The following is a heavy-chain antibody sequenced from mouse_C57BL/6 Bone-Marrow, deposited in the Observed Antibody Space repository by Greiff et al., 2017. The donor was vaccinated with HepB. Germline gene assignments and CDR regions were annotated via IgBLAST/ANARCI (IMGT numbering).Heavy chain of an antibody. CDR2: IDPENGDT. CDR1: GFNIKDDY. CDR3: TSDGYYPAWLAY. J-gene: IGHJ3*01. D-gene: IGHD2-3*01. Sequence: VQLQQSGAELVRPGASVKLSCTASGFNIKDDYMHWVKQRPEQGLEWIGWIDPENGDTEYASKFQGKATITADTSSNTAYLQRSSLTSEDTAVYYCTSDGYYPAWLAYWGQGTLVTVSA. V-gene: IGHV14-4*01.